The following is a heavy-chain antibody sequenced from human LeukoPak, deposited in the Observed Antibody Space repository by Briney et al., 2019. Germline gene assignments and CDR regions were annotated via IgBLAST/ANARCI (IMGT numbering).Heavy chain of an antibody. CDR3: AKDNRRHYTSGPNPDSLH. CDR2: ISWNSGTI. CDR1: GFIFNNYA. D-gene: IGHD6-19*01. V-gene: IGHV3-9*01. Sequence: GGSLRLSCAGSGFIFNNYAMHWVRQPPGKGLEWVLGISWNSGTIDYADSVRGRFTISRDNAKNSLYLQMDSLRVEDTAFYYCAKDNRRHYTSGPNPDSLHWGQGALVTVSS. J-gene: IGHJ4*02.